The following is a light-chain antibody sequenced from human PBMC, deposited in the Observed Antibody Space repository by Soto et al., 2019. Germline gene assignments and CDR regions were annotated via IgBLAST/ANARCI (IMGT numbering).Light chain of an antibody. CDR1: SSDIGGHNY. V-gene: IGLV2-14*01. CDR2: EVS. J-gene: IGLJ2*01. CDR3: SSYTRSSLRVI. Sequence: QSALTQPASVSGSPGQSITISCTGTSSDIGGHNYVSWYQQHPGRAPKLMISEVSNRPSGVSNRFSGSKSGNTASLTISGLQAEDEAAYYCSSYTRSSLRVIFGGGTQLTVL.